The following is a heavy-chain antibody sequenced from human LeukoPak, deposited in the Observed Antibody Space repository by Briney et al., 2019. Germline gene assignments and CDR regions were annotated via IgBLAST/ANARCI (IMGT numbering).Heavy chain of an antibody. V-gene: IGHV5-51*01. CDR2: IFLGDSDT. Sequence: GESLKISCKASGYNYWIGWVRQMPGKGLEWMGIIFLGDSDTKYSPSFQGQVTLSANKSISTAYLQWSSLKASDSAMYYCARRRRSPWNYGMDVWGQGTTVTVSS. J-gene: IGHJ6*02. CDR1: GYNYW. CDR3: ARRRRSPWNYGMDV. D-gene: IGHD1-1*01.